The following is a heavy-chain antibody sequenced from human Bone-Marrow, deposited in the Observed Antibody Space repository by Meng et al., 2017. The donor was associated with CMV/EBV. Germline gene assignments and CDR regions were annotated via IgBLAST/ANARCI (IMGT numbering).Heavy chain of an antibody. J-gene: IGHJ3*02. V-gene: IGHV2-5*01. CDR3: ANRTHRSEALNN. Sequence: GPTLVKPTQTLTLTCTFSGFSFRNSGVAVGWIRQPPGKDLEWIALIYWNDGKRYSPSLKNRLTITKDNSKYQVVLKMTDVDPVDTATYYCANRTHRSEALNNWGQGTMVTVSS. CDR1: GFSFRNSGVA. CDR2: IYWNDGK.